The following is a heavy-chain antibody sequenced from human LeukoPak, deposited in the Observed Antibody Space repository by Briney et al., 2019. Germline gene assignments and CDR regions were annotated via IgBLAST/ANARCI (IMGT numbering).Heavy chain of an antibody. J-gene: IGHJ5*02. CDR1: GFTVSSNY. D-gene: IGHD2-15*01. CDR2: IYSGGST. Sequence: GGSLRLSCAASGFTVSSNYMSWVRQAPGKGLEWVSVIYSGGSTYYADSVKGRFTISRDNSKNTLYLQMNSLRAEDTAVYYCARDRLGYCSGGSCYSVSAWGQGTLVTVFS. V-gene: IGHV3-66*01. CDR3: ARDRLGYCSGGSCYSVSA.